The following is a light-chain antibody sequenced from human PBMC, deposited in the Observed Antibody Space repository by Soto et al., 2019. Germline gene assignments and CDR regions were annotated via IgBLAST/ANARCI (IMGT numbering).Light chain of an antibody. J-gene: IGLJ1*01. V-gene: IGLV2-14*01. CDR1: SSDVGGYNY. Sequence: QSALTQPASVSGSPGQSITISCTGTSSDVGGYNYVSWYQQHPGKAPKLMIYDVSNRPSGVSNRFSGSKSGNTASLTISGLQAEDEADYYCSSYTSSSTLWVFGTGTNVTVL. CDR2: DVS. CDR3: SSYTSSSTLWV.